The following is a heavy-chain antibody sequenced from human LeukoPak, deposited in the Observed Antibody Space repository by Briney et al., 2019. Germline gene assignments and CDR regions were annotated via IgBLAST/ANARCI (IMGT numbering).Heavy chain of an antibody. CDR1: GGSISDYY. V-gene: IGHV4-4*07. Sequence: SETLSLTCTVAGGSISDYYWSWIRQLAGKGLEWIGRIYSSGSTNYNPSLKSRLTMSVDTSKNQFSLKLSSVTAADTAVYYCARGDSSSWYYFDFWGQGTLVSVSA. J-gene: IGHJ4*02. CDR3: ARGDSSSWYYFDF. CDR2: IYSSGST. D-gene: IGHD6-13*01.